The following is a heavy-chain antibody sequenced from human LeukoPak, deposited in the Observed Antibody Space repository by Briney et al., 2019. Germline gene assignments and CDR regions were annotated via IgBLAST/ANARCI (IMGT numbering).Heavy chain of an antibody. CDR3: AGTMVRGDHFDD. Sequence: SVRVSCKASGGTFSSYAISWVRQAPGQGLEWMGGIIPIFGTANYAQKFQGRVTITADESTSTAYMELSSLRSEDTAVYYCAGTMVRGDHFDDWGQGTLVTVSS. J-gene: IGHJ4*02. CDR2: IIPIFGTA. V-gene: IGHV1-69*13. D-gene: IGHD3-10*01. CDR1: GGTFSSYA.